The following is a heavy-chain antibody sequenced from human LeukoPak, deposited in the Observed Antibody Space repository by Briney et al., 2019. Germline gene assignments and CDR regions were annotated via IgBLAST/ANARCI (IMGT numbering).Heavy chain of an antibody. V-gene: IGHV3-66*01. J-gene: IGHJ6*02. CDR3: ASLNDSSGYYYYYYYGMDV. D-gene: IGHD3-22*01. Sequence: PGGSLRLSCAAYGFTVSSNYMSWVRQAPGKGLEWVSVIYSGGSTYYADSVKGRFTISRDNSKNTLYLQMNSLRAEDTAVYYCASLNDSSGYYYYYYYGMDVWGQGTTVTVSS. CDR2: IYSGGST. CDR1: GFTVSSNY.